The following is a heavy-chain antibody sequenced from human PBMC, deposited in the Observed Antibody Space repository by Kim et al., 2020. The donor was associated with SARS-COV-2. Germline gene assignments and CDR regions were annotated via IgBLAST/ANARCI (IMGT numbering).Heavy chain of an antibody. J-gene: IGHJ6*02. Sequence: ADSAKGRFTLSKHHSKNTLYLQMNSLGAEDTAVYYCAREVRGSSYYYGMDVWGQGTTVTVSS. D-gene: IGHD3-10*01. V-gene: IGHV3-53*04. CDR3: AREVRGSSYYYGMDV.